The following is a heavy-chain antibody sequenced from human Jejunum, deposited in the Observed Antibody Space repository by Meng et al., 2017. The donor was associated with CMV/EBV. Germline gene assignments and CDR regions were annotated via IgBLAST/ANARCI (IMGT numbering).Heavy chain of an antibody. D-gene: IGHD1-20*01. CDR2: TRNKVNSYTT. CDR1: GFILSDYY. Sequence: EVQLVESGGGLVQPGGSLRRSXASSGFILSDYYMDWVRQAPGKGLEWVGRTRNKVNSYTTEYAASVKGRFTISRDDSKNSLYLQMNSLQIEDTALYYCARSITATTRGLGHWGQGTLVTVSS. J-gene: IGHJ4*02. V-gene: IGHV3-72*01. CDR3: ARSITATTRGLGH.